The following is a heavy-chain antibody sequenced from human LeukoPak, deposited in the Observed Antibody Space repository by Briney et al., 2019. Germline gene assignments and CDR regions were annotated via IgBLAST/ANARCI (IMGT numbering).Heavy chain of an antibody. CDR2: ICHSGNT. Sequence: SETLSLTCTVSGDSINSAIYCWGWIRQPPEKDLEWIGTICHSGNTYYNPSLKSRVTVSVDTSKSRLSLRLNSVTAADTSVYYCARYCNAGACSMFKTFDVWGQGTMVTVSS. CDR1: GDSINSAIYC. CDR3: ARYCNAGACSMFKTFDV. J-gene: IGHJ3*01. V-gene: IGHV4-39*01. D-gene: IGHD2-15*01.